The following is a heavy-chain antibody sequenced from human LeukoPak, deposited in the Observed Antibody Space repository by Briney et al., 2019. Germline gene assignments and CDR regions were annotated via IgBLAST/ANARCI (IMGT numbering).Heavy chain of an antibody. CDR1: GFTFDDCA. Sequence: GGSLRLSCAVSGFTFDDCAMHWVRQAPAPGLGWVSGISWNSGSIGYSDSVQGRLIISRDNAKNYLYLQMNSLRADDATLGYCSKDSNPATGGARLDYWGQGTLVTVSS. J-gene: IGHJ4*02. V-gene: IGHV3-9*01. D-gene: IGHD1-14*01. CDR2: ISWNSGSI. CDR3: SKDSNPATGGARLDY.